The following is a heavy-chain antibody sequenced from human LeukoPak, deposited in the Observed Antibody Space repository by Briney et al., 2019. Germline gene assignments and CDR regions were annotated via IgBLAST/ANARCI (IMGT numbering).Heavy chain of an antibody. CDR2: INSDGSSI. D-gene: IGHD4-17*01. Sequence: PGGSLRLSCAASGFTFSSHWMHWVRQAPGKGLVWVSRINSDGSSISYADSVKGRFTISRDKAKNTVYLQVNSLRSEDTAVYYCARDPVTTWGYFNYWGQGTLVTVSS. CDR3: ARDPVTTWGYFNY. CDR1: GFTFSSHW. V-gene: IGHV3-74*01. J-gene: IGHJ4*02.